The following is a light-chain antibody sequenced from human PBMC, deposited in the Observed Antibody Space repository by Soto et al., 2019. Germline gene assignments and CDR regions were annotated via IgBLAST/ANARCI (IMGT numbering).Light chain of an antibody. J-gene: IGLJ2*01. CDR1: SSDVGGYNY. CDR2: EVT. CDR3: SSYAGTNVVI. Sequence: QSALTQPPSASGSPRQSVTISCTGTSSDVGGYNYVSWYQQHPGKVPKLLIYEVTRRPSGVPDRFSGSKSGNTASLTVSALQAEDEAHYYCSSYAGTNVVIFGGGTKLTVL. V-gene: IGLV2-8*01.